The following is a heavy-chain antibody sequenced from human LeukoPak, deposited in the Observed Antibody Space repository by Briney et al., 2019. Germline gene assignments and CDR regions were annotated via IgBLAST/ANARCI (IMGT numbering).Heavy chain of an antibody. CDR1: GYTFTSYY. CDR3: ARDGCSSTSCYAGRDAFDI. CDR2: INPSGGST. J-gene: IGHJ3*02. D-gene: IGHD2-2*01. V-gene: IGHV1-46*01. Sequence: EASVKVSCKASGYTFTSYYMHWVRQAPGQGLEWMGIINPSGGSTSYAQKFQGRVTMTRDTSTSTVYMELSSLRSEDTAVYYCARDGCSSTSCYAGRDAFDIWGQGTMVTVSS.